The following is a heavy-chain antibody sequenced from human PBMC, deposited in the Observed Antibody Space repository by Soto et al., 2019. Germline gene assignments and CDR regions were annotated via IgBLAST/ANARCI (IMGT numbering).Heavy chain of an antibody. D-gene: IGHD3-22*01. CDR1: GFTFSSYG. CDR2: ISYDGSNK. J-gene: IGHJ4*02. CDR3: AKAETYYYDSSGYYPDY. Sequence: QVQLVESGGGVVQPGRSLRLSCAASGFTFSSYGMHWVRQAPGKGLEWVAVISYDGSNKYYADSVKGRFTISRDNSKNTXYLQMNSLRAEDTAVYYCAKAETYYYDSSGYYPDYWGQGTLVTVSS. V-gene: IGHV3-30*18.